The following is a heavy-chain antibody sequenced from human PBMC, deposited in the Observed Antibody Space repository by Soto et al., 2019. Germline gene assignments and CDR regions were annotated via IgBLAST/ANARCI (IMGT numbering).Heavy chain of an antibody. Sequence: EASVKVSCKASGYTFTGYYMHWLRQAPGQGLEWMGWTNPNSGGTNYAQKFQGRVTMTRDTSISTAYMELSRLRSDDTAVYYCAREDTMIVVTWFDPWGQGTLVTVSS. V-gene: IGHV1-2*02. J-gene: IGHJ5*02. D-gene: IGHD3-22*01. CDR2: TNPNSGGT. CDR1: GYTFTGYY. CDR3: AREDTMIVVTWFDP.